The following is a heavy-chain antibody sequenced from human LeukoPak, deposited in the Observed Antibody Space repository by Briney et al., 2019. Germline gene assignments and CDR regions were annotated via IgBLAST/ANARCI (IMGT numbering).Heavy chain of an antibody. CDR3: ARSSGNYWAAPFDY. V-gene: IGHV3-23*01. CDR2: MTGSGGDT. D-gene: IGHD1-26*01. CDR1: GFTFSDYA. Sequence: PGGSLRLSCAASGFTFSDYAMSWVRQAPGKGLEWVSDMTGSGGDTFYADSVKGRFTISRDNSKSPVYLQMNSLRAEDTAVYYCARSSGNYWAAPFDYWGQGTLVTVSS. J-gene: IGHJ4*02.